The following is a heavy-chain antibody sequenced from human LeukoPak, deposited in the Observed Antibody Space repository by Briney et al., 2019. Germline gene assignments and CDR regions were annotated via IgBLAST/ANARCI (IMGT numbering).Heavy chain of an antibody. D-gene: IGHD2-21*01. CDR1: GYTFTSYD. J-gene: IGHJ4*02. CDR3: ARAAWVSTSSKYYFDN. V-gene: IGHV1-8*01. Sequence: ASVKVSCKASGYTFTSYDINWVRQATGQGLEWMGWMNLNSGNTGYAQKFQGRVTMTRNTSISTAYMELSSLRSEDTALYYCARAAWVSTSSKYYFDNWGQGTLVTVSS. CDR2: MNLNSGNT.